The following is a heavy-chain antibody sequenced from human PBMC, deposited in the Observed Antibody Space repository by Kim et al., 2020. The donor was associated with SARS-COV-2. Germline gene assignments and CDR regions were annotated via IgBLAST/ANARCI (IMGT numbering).Heavy chain of an antibody. V-gene: IGHV4-39*01. CDR2: IYYSGST. CDR3: ARHYYDSSGYYYPDAFDI. CDR1: GGSISSSSYY. D-gene: IGHD3-22*01. J-gene: IGHJ3*02. Sequence: SETLSLTCTVSGGSISSSSYYWGWIRQPPGKGLEWIGSIYYSGSTYYNPSLKSRVTISVDTSKNQFSLKLSSVTAADTAVYYCARHYYDSSGYYYPDAFDIWGQGTMVTVSS.